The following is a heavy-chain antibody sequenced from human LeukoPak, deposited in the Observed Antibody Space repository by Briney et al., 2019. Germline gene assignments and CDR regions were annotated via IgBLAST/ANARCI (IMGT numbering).Heavy chain of an antibody. V-gene: IGHV4-59*01. CDR1: GGSISSYY. Sequence: PSETLSLTCTVSGGSISSYYWSWIRQPPGKGLEWIGYIYYSGSTNYNPSLKSRVTISVDTSKNQFSLKLSSVTAEDTAVYYCARDRGSARGYFDLWGRGTLVTVSS. D-gene: IGHD2-15*01. CDR3: ARDRGSARGYFDL. J-gene: IGHJ2*01. CDR2: IYYSGST.